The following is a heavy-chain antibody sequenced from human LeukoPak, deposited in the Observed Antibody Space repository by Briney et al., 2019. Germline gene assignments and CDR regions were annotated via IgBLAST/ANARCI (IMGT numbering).Heavy chain of an antibody. D-gene: IGHD2-2*02. Sequence: ASVKVSCKASGYTFTSYGISWVRQAPGQGLEWMGWISVHNGNTNCAQRLQGRVTMTSDTSTSTAYMELRSLRSDDTAVYYCARGGYCSSTSCYTPPLDYWGQGTLVTVSS. CDR1: GYTFTSYG. J-gene: IGHJ4*02. V-gene: IGHV1-18*01. CDR3: ARGGYCSSTSCYTPPLDY. CDR2: ISVHNGNT.